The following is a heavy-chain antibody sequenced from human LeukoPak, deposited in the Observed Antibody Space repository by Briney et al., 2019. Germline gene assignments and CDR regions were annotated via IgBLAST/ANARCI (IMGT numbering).Heavy chain of an antibody. J-gene: IGHJ4*02. D-gene: IGHD6-13*01. CDR2: IKQDGSEK. CDR1: GFTFSSYA. CDR3: ARANPFSHSSSDY. Sequence: GGSLRLSCAASGFTFSSYAMHWVRQAPGKVLEWVANIKQDGSEKYYVDSVKGRFTISRDNAKNSLYLQMNSLRAEDTAVYYCARANPFSHSSSDYWGQGTLVTVSS. V-gene: IGHV3-7*01.